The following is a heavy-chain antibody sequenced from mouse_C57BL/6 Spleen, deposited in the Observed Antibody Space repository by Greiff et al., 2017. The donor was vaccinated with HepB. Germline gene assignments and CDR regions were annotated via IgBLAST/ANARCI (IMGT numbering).Heavy chain of an antibody. CDR1: GFTFSSYG. CDR2: ISSGGSYT. Sequence: EVKLVESGGDLVKPGGSLKLSCAASGFTFSSYGMSWVRQTPDKRLEWVATISSGGSYTYYPDSVKGRFTISRDNAKNTLYLQMSSLKSEDTAMYYCARHPPWYGSSHWYFDVWGTGTTVTVSS. D-gene: IGHD1-1*01. V-gene: IGHV5-6*01. CDR3: ARHPPWYGSSHWYFDV. J-gene: IGHJ1*03.